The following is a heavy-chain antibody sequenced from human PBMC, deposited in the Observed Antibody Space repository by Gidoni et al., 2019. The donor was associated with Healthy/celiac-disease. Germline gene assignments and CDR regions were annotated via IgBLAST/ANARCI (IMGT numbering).Heavy chain of an antibody. CDR3: TTENTIQLCLYSSSFDI. J-gene: IGHJ3*02. D-gene: IGHD5-18*01. CDR2: IKRKTGGRKT. Sequence: DVQLGEAGGGLVKTGGSLCRTRPASGFTFHNAWTRWVRQAPGKGLEWVVLIKRKTGGRKTDYAAPLRVIFTISIDVSKTSLYLQIHSLKTEDTAVYYCTTENTIQLCLYSSSFDIWGQGTMVTVSS. CDR1: GFTFHNAW. V-gene: IGHV3-15*01.